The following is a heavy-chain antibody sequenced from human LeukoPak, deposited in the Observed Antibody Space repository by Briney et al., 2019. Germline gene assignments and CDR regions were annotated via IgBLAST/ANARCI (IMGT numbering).Heavy chain of an antibody. V-gene: IGHV1-24*01. Sequence: ASVRVACKVSGFIDTDFFMHGVGRSAGKRGEWRGGFDVVGGGKVFAQKFQGRLTMTEDSSTDTAYMELSSLRYEDTALYYCATRGIYSSRYYPLAYWGQGTLVSASS. CDR1: GFIDTDFF. CDR3: ATRGIYSSRYYPLAY. CDR2: FDVVGGGK. D-gene: IGHD6-13*01. J-gene: IGHJ4*02.